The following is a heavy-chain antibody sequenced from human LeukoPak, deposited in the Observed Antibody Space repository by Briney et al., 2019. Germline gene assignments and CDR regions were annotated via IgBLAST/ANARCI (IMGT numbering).Heavy chain of an antibody. CDR3: AKDRTAAAGSFDY. J-gene: IGHJ4*02. Sequence: GGSLRLSCAASGFTFSSYGMHWVRQAPGKGLEWVAVIWYGGSNKYYADSVKGRFTISRDNSKNTLYLQMNSLRAEDAAVYYCAKDRTAAAGSFDYWGQGTLVTVSS. CDR1: GFTFSSYG. CDR2: IWYGGSNK. D-gene: IGHD6-13*01. V-gene: IGHV3-30*02.